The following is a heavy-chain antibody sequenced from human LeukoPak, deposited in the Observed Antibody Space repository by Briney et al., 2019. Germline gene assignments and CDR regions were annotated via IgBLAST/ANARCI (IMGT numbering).Heavy chain of an antibody. CDR3: ARDPGGWGNFDY. J-gene: IGHJ4*02. Sequence: GGSLRLSCAVSGFTVTTNSMSWIRQAPGKGLKWVSVIYSGGSTYYADSVKGRFTISRDYSKNTLYLQMNSLRAEDTAVYYCARDPGGWGNFDYWGQGTLVTVSS. D-gene: IGHD6-19*01. CDR1: GFTVTTNS. V-gene: IGHV3-66*01. CDR2: IYSGGST.